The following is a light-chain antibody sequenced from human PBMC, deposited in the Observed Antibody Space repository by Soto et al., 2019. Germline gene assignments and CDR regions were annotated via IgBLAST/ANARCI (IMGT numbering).Light chain of an antibody. CDR2: EVT. Sequence: QSALTQPASVSGSPGQSIAISCTGTRSDVGAYNYVSWYQQHPGKAPKLMISEVTNRPSGVSNRFSGSKSGNTASLTISGLQAEDEADYYCSSFAGSNNYVLGTGTKVTVL. CDR3: SSFAGSNNYV. CDR1: RSDVGAYNY. J-gene: IGLJ1*01. V-gene: IGLV2-14*01.